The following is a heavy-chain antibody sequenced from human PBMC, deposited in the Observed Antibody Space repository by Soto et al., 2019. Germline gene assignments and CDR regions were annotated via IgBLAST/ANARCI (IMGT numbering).Heavy chain of an antibody. CDR3: ATVYGGLTNYDQFFDY. CDR1: GGTFSSYA. Sequence: QVQLVQSGAEVKKPGSSVKVSCKASGGTFSSYAISWVRQAPGQGLEWMGGIIPIFGTANYAQKFQGRVMITADESTSTAYMELSSLRSEDTAVYYCATVYGGLTNYDQFFDYWGQGTLVTVSS. V-gene: IGHV1-69*01. D-gene: IGHD3-22*01. J-gene: IGHJ4*02. CDR2: IIPIFGTA.